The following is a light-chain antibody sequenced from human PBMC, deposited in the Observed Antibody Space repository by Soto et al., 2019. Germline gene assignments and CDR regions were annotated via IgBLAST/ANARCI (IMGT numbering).Light chain of an antibody. CDR2: KAS. Sequence: DIQMTQSPSTLSASVGDRVTITCRASQSISSWLAWYQQKPGKAPKLLIYKASSLESGVPSRFSGSGSGTEFTLTISSLQPDDFATYYCQQYNNYTWTVGQGTKVEI. V-gene: IGKV1-5*03. J-gene: IGKJ1*01. CDR1: QSISSW. CDR3: QQYNNYTWT.